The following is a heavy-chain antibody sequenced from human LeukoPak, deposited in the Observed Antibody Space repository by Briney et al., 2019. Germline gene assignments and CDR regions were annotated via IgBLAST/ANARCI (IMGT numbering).Heavy chain of an antibody. J-gene: IGHJ4*02. CDR2: INHSGST. V-gene: IGHV4-34*01. D-gene: IGHD6-13*01. CDR3: ARAHIATGVDY. Sequence: SETLSLTCAVYGGSFSGYYWSWIRQPLGKGLEWIGEINHSGSTNYNPSLKSRVTISVDTSKNQFSLKLSSVTAADTAVYYCARAHIATGVDYWGQGTLVTVSS. CDR1: GGSFSGYY.